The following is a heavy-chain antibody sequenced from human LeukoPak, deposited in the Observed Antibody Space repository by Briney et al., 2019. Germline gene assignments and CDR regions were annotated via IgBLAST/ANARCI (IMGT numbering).Heavy chain of an antibody. CDR1: GGSISSSSYY. CDR2: IYYSGST. V-gene: IGHV4-39*01. CDR3: ARLLQGVDTTMGNAFDI. J-gene: IGHJ3*02. Sequence: SETLSLTCTVSGGSISSSSYYWGWIRQPPGKGLEWIGSIYYSGSTYYNPSLKSRVTISVDTSKNQFSLKLSSVTAADTAVYYCARLLQGVDTTMGNAFDIWGQGTMVTVSS. D-gene: IGHD5-18*01.